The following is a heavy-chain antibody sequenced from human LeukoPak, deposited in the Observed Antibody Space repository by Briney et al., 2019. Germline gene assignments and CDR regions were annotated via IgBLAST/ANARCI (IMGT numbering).Heavy chain of an antibody. CDR2: IKSKTDGGTT. Sequence: GGSLRLSCAASGFTFSNAWMDWVRQAPGKGLEWVGRIKSKTDGGTTDYAAPVKGRFTISRDDSQNVLHLQMNSLQTDDTAVYYCSRGYWFDPWGQGTLVTVSS. CDR1: GFTFSNAW. CDR3: SRGYWFDP. J-gene: IGHJ5*02. V-gene: IGHV3-15*01. D-gene: IGHD3-10*01.